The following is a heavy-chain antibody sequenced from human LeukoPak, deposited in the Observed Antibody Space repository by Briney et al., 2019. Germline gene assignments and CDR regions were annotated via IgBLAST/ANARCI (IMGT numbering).Heavy chain of an antibody. J-gene: IGHJ4*02. CDR1: GFIFNIYY. Sequence: KTGGSLRLSCAVSGFIFNIYYMSWVRQAPGKGLEWISYIGLNGYPLDYADSVEGRFTISRDNAKNSLYLDMNSLRDEDTAVYYCARKDFSSGSFNYWGQGTLVTVSS. CDR3: ARKDFSSGSFNY. V-gene: IGHV3-11*04. CDR2: IGLNGYPL. D-gene: IGHD3-22*01.